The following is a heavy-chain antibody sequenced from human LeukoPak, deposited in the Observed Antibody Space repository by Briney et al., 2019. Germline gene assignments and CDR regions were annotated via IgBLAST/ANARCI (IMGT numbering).Heavy chain of an antibody. V-gene: IGHV1-2*02. D-gene: IGHD3-22*01. Sequence: ASVKVSCKASGYTFTGYYMHWVRQAPGQGLEWMGWINPNSGGTNYAQKFQGRVTMTRDTSTSTAYMELSRLRSDDTAVYYCARFDSSGYSLDYWGQGTLVTVSS. J-gene: IGHJ4*02. CDR2: INPNSGGT. CDR1: GYTFTGYY. CDR3: ARFDSSGYSLDY.